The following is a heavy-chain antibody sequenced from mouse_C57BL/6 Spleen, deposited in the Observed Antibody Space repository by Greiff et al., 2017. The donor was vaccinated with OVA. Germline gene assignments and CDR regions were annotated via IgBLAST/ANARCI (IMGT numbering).Heavy chain of an antibody. Sequence: VQLVESGPGLVAPSQSLSITCTVSGFSLTSYGVHWVRQPPGKGLEWLVVIWSDGSTTYNSALKSRLSISKDNSKSQVFLKMNSLQTDDTAMYYCARHESSYFYYAMDYWGQGTSVTVSS. CDR2: IWSDGST. J-gene: IGHJ4*01. D-gene: IGHD1-1*01. CDR1: GFSLTSYG. CDR3: ARHESSYFYYAMDY. V-gene: IGHV2-6-1*01.